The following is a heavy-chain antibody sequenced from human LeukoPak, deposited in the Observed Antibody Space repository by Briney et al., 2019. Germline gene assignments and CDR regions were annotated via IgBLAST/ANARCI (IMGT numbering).Heavy chain of an antibody. V-gene: IGHV1-2*02. D-gene: IGHD6-19*01. CDR3: ALDGSSGWYDFGY. J-gene: IGHJ4*02. CDR2: INPNSGGT. Sequence: ASVKVSCKASGYTFTGYYMHWVRQAPGQGLEWMGWINPNSGGTNYAQKFQGRVTMTRDTSVSTAYMELSRLRSDDTAVYYCALDGSSGWYDFGYWGQGTLVTVSS. CDR1: GYTFTGYY.